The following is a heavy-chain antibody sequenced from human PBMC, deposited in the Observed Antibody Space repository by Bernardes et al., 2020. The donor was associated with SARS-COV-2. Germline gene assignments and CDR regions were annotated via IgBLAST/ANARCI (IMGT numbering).Heavy chain of an antibody. CDR1: GFTFSSYG. Sequence: GGSLRLSCAASGFTFSSYGMHWVRQAPGKGLEWVAVIWYDGSNKYYADSVKGRFIISRDNSKNTLYLQMNSLRAEDTAVYYCARDPLVRGVIIPGLDYWGQGTLVTVSS. D-gene: IGHD3-10*01. J-gene: IGHJ4*02. V-gene: IGHV3-33*01. CDR2: IWYDGSNK. CDR3: ARDPLVRGVIIPGLDY.